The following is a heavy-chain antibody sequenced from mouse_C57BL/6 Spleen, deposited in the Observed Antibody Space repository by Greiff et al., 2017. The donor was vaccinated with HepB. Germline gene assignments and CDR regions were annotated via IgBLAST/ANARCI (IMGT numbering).Heavy chain of an antibody. D-gene: IGHD2-5*01. CDR1: GYAFSSSW. V-gene: IGHV1-82*01. J-gene: IGHJ3*01. CDR2: IYPGDGDT. Sequence: VQLQQSGPELVKPGASVKISCKASGYAFSSSWMNWVKQRPGKGLEWIGRIYPGDGDTNYNGKFKGKATLTADKSSSTAYMQLSSLTSEDSAVYFCARSDSNLFAYWGQGTLVTVSA. CDR3: ARSDSNLFAY.